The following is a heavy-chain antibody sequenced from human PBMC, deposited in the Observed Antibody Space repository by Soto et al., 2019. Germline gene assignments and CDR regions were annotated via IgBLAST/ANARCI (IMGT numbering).Heavy chain of an antibody. CDR1: GFTFSSYG. CDR2: ISYDGSNK. Sequence: GGSLRLSCAASGFTFSSYGMHWVRQAPGKGLEWVAVISYDGSNKYYADSVKGRFTISRDNSKNTLYLQMNSLRAEDTAVYYCAKDFKLPGGQGTLVTVSS. V-gene: IGHV3-30*18. D-gene: IGHD2-15*01. J-gene: IGHJ4*02. CDR3: AKDFKLP.